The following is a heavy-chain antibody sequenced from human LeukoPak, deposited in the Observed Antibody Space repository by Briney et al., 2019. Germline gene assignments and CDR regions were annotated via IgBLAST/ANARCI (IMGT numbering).Heavy chain of an antibody. J-gene: IGHJ4*02. CDR3: ARVRSWNDFDY. D-gene: IGHD1-1*01. Sequence: SETLSLTCTVSGGSISSYYWSWIRQPPGKGLEWIGYIYYSGSTYYNPSLKSRVTISIDTSKNQFSLRLRSVTAADTAFYYCARVRSWNDFDYWGQGTLVTVSS. CDR2: IYYSGST. V-gene: IGHV4-59*01. CDR1: GGSISSYY.